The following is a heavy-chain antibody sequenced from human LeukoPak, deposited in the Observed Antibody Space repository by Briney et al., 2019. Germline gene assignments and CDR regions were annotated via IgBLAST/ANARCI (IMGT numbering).Heavy chain of an antibody. D-gene: IGHD3-22*01. V-gene: IGHV1-69*04. J-gene: IGHJ4*02. CDR3: ASSLYYYDSSGYYPY. Sequence: SVKVSCKASGGTFSSYAISWVRQAPGQGLEWMGSIIPILGIANYAQKFQGRVTITADKSTSTAYMELSSLRSEDTAVYYCASSLYYYDSSGYYPYWGQGTLVTVSS. CDR2: IIPILGIA. CDR1: GGTFSSYA.